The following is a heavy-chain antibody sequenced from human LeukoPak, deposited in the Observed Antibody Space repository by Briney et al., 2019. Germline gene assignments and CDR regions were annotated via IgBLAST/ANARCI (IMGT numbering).Heavy chain of an antibody. D-gene: IGHD1-26*01. CDR2: INPSGGST. J-gene: IGHJ4*02. V-gene: IGHV1-46*01. Sequence: ASVKVSCKASGYTFTSYYMHWVRQAPGQGLEWMGIINPSGGSTSYAQKFQGRVTMTRDTSTSTVYMELSSLRSEDTAVYYRARLGSIVGALGYWGQGTLVTVSS. CDR3: ARLGSIVGALGY. CDR1: GYTFTSYY.